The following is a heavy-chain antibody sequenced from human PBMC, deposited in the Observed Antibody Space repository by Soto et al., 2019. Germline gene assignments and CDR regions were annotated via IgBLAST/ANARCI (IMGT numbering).Heavy chain of an antibody. CDR3: ARGLDYGDYPDAFDI. CDR1: GGSISSGGYS. CDR2: IYHSGST. Sequence: QLQLQESGSGLVKPSQTLSLTCAVSGGSISSGGYSWSWIRQPPGKGLEWIGYIYHSGSTYYSPSLRMRVTIXXDXSXXQFSLKLSSVTAADTAVYYCARGLDYGDYPDAFDIWGQGTMVTVSS. V-gene: IGHV4-30-2*01. J-gene: IGHJ3*02. D-gene: IGHD4-17*01.